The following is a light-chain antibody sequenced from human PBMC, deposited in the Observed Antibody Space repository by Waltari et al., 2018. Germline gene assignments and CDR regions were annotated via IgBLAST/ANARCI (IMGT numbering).Light chain of an antibody. CDR1: SLRSSY. CDR2: GKT. CDR3: FSRDSSGNVGV. J-gene: IGLJ3*02. Sequence: SSELTQDPAVSVALGQTVRITCQGASLRSSYASWYQQKPGQAPVLVIYGKTNRPSVIPDRFSGSTSRNTASLTITGAQAEDEADYYCFSRDSSGNVGVFGGGTKLTVL. V-gene: IGLV3-19*01.